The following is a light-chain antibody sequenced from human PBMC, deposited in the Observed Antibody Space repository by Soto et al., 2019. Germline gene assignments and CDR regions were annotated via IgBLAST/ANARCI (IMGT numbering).Light chain of an antibody. V-gene: IGKV1-17*01. CDR2: GAS. CDR3: LQHNYYPYT. Sequence: DIQMTQSPSSLSASVGDRVTITCRTRQAIGNDVGWYQQRPGKAPERLIYGASILQRGVPSRFRGSGSGTEVTLTISSLQPEDFATYYCLQHNYYPYTFGQGTKLEIK. CDR1: QAIGND. J-gene: IGKJ2*01.